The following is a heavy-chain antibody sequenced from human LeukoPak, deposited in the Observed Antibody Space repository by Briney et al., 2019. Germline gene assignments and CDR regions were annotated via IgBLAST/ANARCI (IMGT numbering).Heavy chain of an antibody. D-gene: IGHD3-10*02. CDR3: AKGSTMYTAYYFDY. CDR2: VIPIFGTA. Sequence: GASVKVSCKASGGTFTSYAISWVRQAPGQGLEWMGGVIPIFGTANYAQNFQGRVTITADESTNTAYMELSSLRSEDTAVYYCAKGSTMYTAYYFDYWGQGTLVTVSS. CDR1: GGTFTSYA. J-gene: IGHJ4*02. V-gene: IGHV1-69*13.